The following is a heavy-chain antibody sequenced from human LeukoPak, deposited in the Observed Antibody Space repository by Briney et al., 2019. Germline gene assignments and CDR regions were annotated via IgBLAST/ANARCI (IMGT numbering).Heavy chain of an antibody. D-gene: IGHD3-10*01. Sequence: GASLQISCKGSGYSFTTYWIGWVRQVPGKGLEWMGVVYPGDSDSDTKYSPSFQGQVTISADKSISTAYLQWSSLKASDTAIYYCARRDYYGSGSYWGAFDYWGQGTLVTVSS. CDR3: ARRDYYGSGSYWGAFDY. CDR1: GYSFTTYW. J-gene: IGHJ4*02. CDR2: VYPGDSDSDT. V-gene: IGHV5-51*01.